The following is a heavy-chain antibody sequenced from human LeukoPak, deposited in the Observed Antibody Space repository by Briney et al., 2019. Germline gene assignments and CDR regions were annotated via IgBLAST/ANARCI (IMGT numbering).Heavy chain of an antibody. CDR1: GGSISSYY. CDR2: MYYSGST. Sequence: SETLSLTCTVSGGSISSYYWSWIRQPPGKGLEWIGYMYYSGSTNYNPSLKSRVTISVDTSKNQFSLKLSSVTAADTAVYYCARGRNYYDTSGYYYEGDAFDIWGQGTMVTVSS. J-gene: IGHJ3*02. D-gene: IGHD3-22*01. V-gene: IGHV4-59*01. CDR3: ARGRNYYDTSGYYYEGDAFDI.